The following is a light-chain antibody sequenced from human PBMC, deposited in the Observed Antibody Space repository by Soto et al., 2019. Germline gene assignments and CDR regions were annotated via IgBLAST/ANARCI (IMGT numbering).Light chain of an antibody. Sequence: QSALTQPPSASGSPGQSVTISCTGTSSDVGGYNYVSWHQQHPGKAPKLIIYDVTKRPSGVPDRSSGSMSGYTASLTVSGLQAEDEADYYCSSFAGGNIYVFGTGTKVTVL. CDR2: DVT. V-gene: IGLV2-8*01. CDR3: SSFAGGNIYV. CDR1: SSDVGGYNY. J-gene: IGLJ1*01.